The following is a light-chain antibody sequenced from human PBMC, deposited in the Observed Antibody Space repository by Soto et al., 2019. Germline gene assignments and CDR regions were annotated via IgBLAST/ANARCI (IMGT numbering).Light chain of an antibody. J-gene: IGKJ3*01. CDR1: QTVIRY. V-gene: IGKV1-39*01. CDR2: AVS. Sequence: IQMTQFPSSLSASVGDRVTITCRAGQTVIRYLNWYQQKPGRAPNLLIYAVSNLQSGVPSRFSGSGSGTEFTLTISDLHPEDFATYYCQQSYSTLFTFGPGTKVEI. CDR3: QQSYSTLFT.